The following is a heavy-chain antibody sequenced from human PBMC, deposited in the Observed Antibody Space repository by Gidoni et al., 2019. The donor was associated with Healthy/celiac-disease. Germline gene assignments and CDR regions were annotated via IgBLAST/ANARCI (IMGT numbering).Heavy chain of an antibody. CDR1: GFTFSSDW. Sequence: EVQLVESGGGLVQPGGSLRLSCAASGFTFSSDWMSWVRQAPGKGLEWVANIKQDGSEKYYVDSVKGRFTISRDNAKNSLYLQMNSLRAEDTAEYYCARDSPAKSIAVAAYPLDYWGQGTLVTVSS. V-gene: IGHV3-7*01. D-gene: IGHD6-19*01. J-gene: IGHJ4*02. CDR2: IKQDGSEK. CDR3: ARDSPAKSIAVAAYPLDY.